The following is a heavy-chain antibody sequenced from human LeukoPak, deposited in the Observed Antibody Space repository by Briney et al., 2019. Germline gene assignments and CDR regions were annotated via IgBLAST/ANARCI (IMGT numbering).Heavy chain of an antibody. Sequence: PSETLSLTCTVSGGSISSYYWSWIRQPPGKGLEWLGYIYYSGSTNYNPSLKSRVTISVDTSKNQFSLKLSSVTAADTAVYYCARGDVDTAMVIGSGAFDIWGQGTMVTVSS. D-gene: IGHD5-18*01. V-gene: IGHV4-59*01. CDR1: GGSISSYY. J-gene: IGHJ3*02. CDR3: ARGDVDTAMVIGSGAFDI. CDR2: IYYSGST.